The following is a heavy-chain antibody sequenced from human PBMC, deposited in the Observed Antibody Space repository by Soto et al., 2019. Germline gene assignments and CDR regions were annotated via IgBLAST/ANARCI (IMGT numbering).Heavy chain of an antibody. D-gene: IGHD2-2*01. V-gene: IGHV4-34*01. Sequence: SETLSLTCAVYGGSFSGYYWTWIRQPPGTGLEWIGEIYYRGTTNYNASFNSRVTISVDTSKNQFSLKLTSVTTADTAVYYCARGGGSPYHDHEFDYWGQGILVTVSS. CDR2: IYYRGTT. CDR3: ARGGGSPYHDHEFDY. J-gene: IGHJ4*02. CDR1: GGSFSGYY.